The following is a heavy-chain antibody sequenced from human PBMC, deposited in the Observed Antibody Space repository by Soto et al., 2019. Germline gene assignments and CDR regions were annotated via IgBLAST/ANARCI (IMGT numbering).Heavy chain of an antibody. Sequence: ASVKVSCKVSGYTLTELSMHWVRQAPGKGLEWIGGFDPEDGETIYAQKFQGRVTMTEDTSTDTAYMELSSLRSEDTAVYYCATFDRVTYYYGSGSLPQSNYYYYYMDVWGKGTTVTVSS. CDR2: FDPEDGET. D-gene: IGHD3-10*01. CDR1: GYTLTELS. V-gene: IGHV1-24*01. J-gene: IGHJ6*03. CDR3: ATFDRVTYYYGSGSLPQSNYYYYYMDV.